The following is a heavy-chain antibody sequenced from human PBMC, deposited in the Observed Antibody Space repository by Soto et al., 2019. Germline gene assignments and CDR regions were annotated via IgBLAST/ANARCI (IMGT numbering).Heavy chain of an antibody. V-gene: IGHV5-51*01. CDR2: IYPSDSDT. J-gene: IGHJ6*02. CDR1: GYYFTHFL. Sequence: GESLKLSCTASGYYFTHFLIGWVRQMPGKGLEWMGIIYPSDSDTRYSPSFKGQVTISVDKSISTAYLQWSSLKASDTAMYYCARSGLDYYYGADVWGPGTTVTVSS. CDR3: ARSGLDYYYGADV. D-gene: IGHD1-26*01.